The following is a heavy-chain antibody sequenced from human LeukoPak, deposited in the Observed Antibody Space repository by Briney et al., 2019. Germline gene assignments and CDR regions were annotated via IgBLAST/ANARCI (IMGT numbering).Heavy chain of an antibody. J-gene: IGHJ4*02. CDR1: GFTFDGYA. Sequence: GGSLRLSCAASGFTFDGYAMSWVRQAPGKGLEWVSGINWNGGSTGYADSVKGRFTISRDNAKNSLYLQMNSLRAEDTAVYYCVRDTGVAGPAGFDYWGQGTLVTVSS. V-gene: IGHV3-20*04. CDR3: VRDTGVAGPAGFDY. CDR2: INWNGGST. D-gene: IGHD6-19*01.